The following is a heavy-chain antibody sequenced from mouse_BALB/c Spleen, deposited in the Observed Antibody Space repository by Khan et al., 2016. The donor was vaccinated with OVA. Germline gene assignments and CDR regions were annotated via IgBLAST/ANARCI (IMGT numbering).Heavy chain of an antibody. CDR1: GFDFSRYW. D-gene: IGHD2-14*01. CDR2: INPDSRTI. J-gene: IGHJ3*01. Sequence: EVQLVESGGGLVQPGGSLKLSCAASGFDFSRYWMSWVRQAPGKGLEWIGEINPDSRTINYTPSLKDKLIISRDNAKNTLYLQMSKVRSEDTALYDCAGPYRYDGWDWFAYWGQGTLVTVSA. V-gene: IGHV4-1*02. CDR3: AGPYRYDGWDWFAY.